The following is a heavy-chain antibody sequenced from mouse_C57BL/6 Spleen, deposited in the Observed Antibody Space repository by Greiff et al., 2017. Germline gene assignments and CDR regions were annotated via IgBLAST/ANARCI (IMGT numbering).Heavy chain of an antibody. Sequence: QVQLQQPGAELVRPGTSVKLSCKASGYTFTSYWMHWVKQRPGQGLEWIGVIDPSDSYTNYNQKFKGKATLTVDTSSSTAYMQLSSLTSEDSAVYYCARNLFTTVVATPFDYWGKGTTLTVSS. CDR2: IDPSDSYT. CDR3: ARNLFTTVVATPFDY. J-gene: IGHJ2*01. CDR1: GYTFTSYW. D-gene: IGHD1-1*01. V-gene: IGHV1-59*01.